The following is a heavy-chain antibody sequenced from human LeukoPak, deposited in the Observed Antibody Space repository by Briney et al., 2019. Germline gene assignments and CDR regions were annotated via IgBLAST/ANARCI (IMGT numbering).Heavy chain of an antibody. D-gene: IGHD3-22*01. V-gene: IGHV3-53*01. CDR3: ARILGPVYYYDTLNQGFFDY. J-gene: IGHJ4*02. CDR1: GFTVSSNY. Sequence: GGSLRLSCAASGFTVSSNYMSWVRQAPGKGLEWVSVIYSGGSTYYADSVKGRFTISKDNSKNTLYLQLNSLRAEDTAVYYCARILGPVYYYDTLNQGFFDYWGQGTLVTVSS. CDR2: IYSGGST.